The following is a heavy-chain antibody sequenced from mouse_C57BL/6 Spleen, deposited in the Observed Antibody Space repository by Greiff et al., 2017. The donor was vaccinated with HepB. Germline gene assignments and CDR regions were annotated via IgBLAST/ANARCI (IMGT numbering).Heavy chain of an antibody. Sequence: VQLQQSGAELVKPGASVKISCKASGYAFSSYWMNWVKQRPGKGLEWIGQIYPGDGDTNYNGKFKGKATLTADKSSSTAYMQLSSLTSEDSAVYFCAIYYYGSSYGYYAMDYWGQGTSVTVSS. J-gene: IGHJ4*01. CDR1: GYAFSSYW. CDR3: AIYYYGSSYGYYAMDY. D-gene: IGHD1-1*01. V-gene: IGHV1-80*01. CDR2: IYPGDGDT.